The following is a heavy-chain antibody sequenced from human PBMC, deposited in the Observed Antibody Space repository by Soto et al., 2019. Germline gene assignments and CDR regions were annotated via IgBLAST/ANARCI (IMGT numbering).Heavy chain of an antibody. D-gene: IGHD1-26*01. V-gene: IGHV3-30*18. CDR3: AKLEDSGSYYAYYYGMAV. Sequence: QVQLVESGGGVVQPGRSLRLSCAASGFTFSSYGMHWVRQAPGKGLEWVAVISYDGSNKYYADSVKGRFTISRDNSKNTLYLQMNSLRAEDTAVYYCAKLEDSGSYYAYYYGMAVWGQGTTVTVSS. CDR2: ISYDGSNK. CDR1: GFTFSSYG. J-gene: IGHJ6*02.